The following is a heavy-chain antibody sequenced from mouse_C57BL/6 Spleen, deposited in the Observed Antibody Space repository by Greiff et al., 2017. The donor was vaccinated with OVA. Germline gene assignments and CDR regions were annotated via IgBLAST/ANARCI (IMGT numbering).Heavy chain of an antibody. CDR2: IYPGDGDT. CDR1: GYAFSSYW. V-gene: IGHV1-80*01. Sequence: VQLQQSGAELVKPGASVKISCKASGYAFSSYWMNWVKQRPGKGLEWIGQIYPGDGDTNYNGNFKGKATLTADKSSSTAYMQLSSLTSEDSAVYFCARDYGSTPYYYAMDYWGQGTSVTVSA. J-gene: IGHJ4*01. CDR3: ARDYGSTPYYYAMDY. D-gene: IGHD1-1*01.